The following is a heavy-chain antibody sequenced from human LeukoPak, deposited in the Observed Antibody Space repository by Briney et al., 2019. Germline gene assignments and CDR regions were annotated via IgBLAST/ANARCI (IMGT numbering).Heavy chain of an antibody. V-gene: IGHV4-30-4*01. D-gene: IGHD3-10*01. CDR2: IYYSGST. CDR1: GGSISTGDYY. Sequence: PSETLSLTCYVSGGSISTGDYYWSWIRQPPGKGLEWIGYIYYSGSTYYNPSLKSRVTISVDTSKNQFSLKLSSVTAADTAVYYCAREARGLSVVRGDDWGKGTLVTVSS. CDR3: AREARGLSVVRGDD. J-gene: IGHJ4*02.